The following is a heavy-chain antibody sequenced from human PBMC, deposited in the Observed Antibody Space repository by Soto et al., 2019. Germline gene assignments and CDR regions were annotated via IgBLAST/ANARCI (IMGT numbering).Heavy chain of an antibody. D-gene: IGHD6-19*01. CDR3: AKDLGSEGYYYYGMDV. V-gene: IGHV3-30*18. CDR2: ISYDGSNK. CDR1: GFTFSSYG. Sequence: QVQLVESGGCVVQPGRSLRLSCAASGFTFSSYGMHWVRQAPGKGLEWVAVISYDGSNKYYADSVKGRFTISRDNSKNTLYLQMNSLRAEDTAVYYCAKDLGSEGYYYYGMDVWGQGTTVTVSS. J-gene: IGHJ6*02.